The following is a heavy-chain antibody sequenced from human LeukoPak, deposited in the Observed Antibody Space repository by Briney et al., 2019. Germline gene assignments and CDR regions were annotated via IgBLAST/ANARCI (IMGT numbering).Heavy chain of an antibody. CDR1: GDSVSSNSAA. J-gene: IGHJ4*02. V-gene: IGHV6-1*01. Sequence: SQTLSLTCAISGDSVSSNSAAWNWIRQSPSRGLEWLGRTYYRSKWYNDYAVSMKSRITVNPDTSKDQFSLQLNSVTPEDTAVYYCARDAGSGWSSFDYWGQGTLVTVSS. CDR2: TYYRSKWYN. D-gene: IGHD6-19*01. CDR3: ARDAGSGWSSFDY.